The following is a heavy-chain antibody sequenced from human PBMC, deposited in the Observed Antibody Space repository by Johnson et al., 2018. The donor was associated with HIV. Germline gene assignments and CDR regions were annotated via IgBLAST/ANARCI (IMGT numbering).Heavy chain of an antibody. Sequence: VQLVESGGGLVKPGGSLRLSCAASGFTFSSYAMHWVRQPPGKGLECVSGISTTGGNTHYATSVKGRFTISRDNSKNTLYLQMGSLRAEDMAVYYCARGAWDLLRWDAFDIWGQGTMVTVSS. V-gene: IGHV3-64*01. CDR3: ARGAWDLLRWDAFDI. D-gene: IGHD1-26*01. CDR1: GFTFSSYA. CDR2: ISTTGGNT. J-gene: IGHJ3*02.